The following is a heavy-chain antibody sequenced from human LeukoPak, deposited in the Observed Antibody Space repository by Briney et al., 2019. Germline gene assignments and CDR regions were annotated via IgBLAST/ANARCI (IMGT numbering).Heavy chain of an antibody. CDR1: GSTFSSNY. CDR2: IYSGGST. Sequence: PGGSLRLSCAASGSTFSSNYMSWVRQAPGKGLEWVSVIYSGGSTYYADSVKGRFTISRDNSKNTLYLQMNSLRAEDTAVYYCARGIAVAGFDYWGQGTLVTVSS. V-gene: IGHV3-53*01. J-gene: IGHJ4*02. CDR3: ARGIAVAGFDY. D-gene: IGHD6-19*01.